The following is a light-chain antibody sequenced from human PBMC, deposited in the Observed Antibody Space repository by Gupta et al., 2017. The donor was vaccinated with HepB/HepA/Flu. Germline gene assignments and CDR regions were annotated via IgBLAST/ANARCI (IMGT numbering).Light chain of an antibody. Sequence: DVVMTQSPLSLPVTLGQPASISCRSSLSLVSSDGNTYLTWFQQRPGQSPRRLIYKVSNRDSGVPDRFSGSGSGTDFTLKISRVEAEDVGVYYCMQGTHWPPYTFGQGTNLEIK. CDR2: KVS. CDR1: LSLVSSDGNTY. J-gene: IGKJ2*01. CDR3: MQGTHWPPYT. V-gene: IGKV2-30*01.